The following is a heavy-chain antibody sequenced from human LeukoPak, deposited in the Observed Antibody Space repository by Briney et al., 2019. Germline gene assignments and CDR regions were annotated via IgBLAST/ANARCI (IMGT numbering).Heavy chain of an antibody. Sequence: GGSLRLSCAASGFTVSSNYIYWVRQAPGKGLEWVSVIYSGGNTYYADSVKGRFTISRDNSKNTVFLQMSSLRAEDTAVYYCARHSDSRAFPDYDAFDIWGQGTMVTVSS. V-gene: IGHV3-53*01. CDR3: ARHSDSRAFPDYDAFDI. D-gene: IGHD3-22*01. J-gene: IGHJ3*02. CDR2: IYSGGNT. CDR1: GFTVSSNY.